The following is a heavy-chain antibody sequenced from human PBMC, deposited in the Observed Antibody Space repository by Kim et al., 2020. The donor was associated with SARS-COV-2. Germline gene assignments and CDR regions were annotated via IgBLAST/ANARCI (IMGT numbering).Heavy chain of an antibody. J-gene: IGHJ5*02. D-gene: IGHD5-12*01. CDR3: ARDTGGYSGYDFFVGLFDP. CDR1: GGSISSSSYY. V-gene: IGHV4-39*07. CDR2: IYYSGST. Sequence: SETLSLTCTVSGGSISSSSYYWGWIRQPPGKGLEWIGSIYYSGSTYYNPSLKSRVTISVDTSKNQFSLKLSSVTAADTAVYYCARDTGGYSGYDFFVGLFDPWGQGTLVTVSS.